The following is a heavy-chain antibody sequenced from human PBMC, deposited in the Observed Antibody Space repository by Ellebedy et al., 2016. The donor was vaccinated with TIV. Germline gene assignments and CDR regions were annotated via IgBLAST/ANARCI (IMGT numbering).Heavy chain of an antibody. J-gene: IGHJ5*02. CDR2: IIPIFGTA. Sequence: MPGGSLRLSCAASGFTFSSYAISWVRQAPGQGLEWMGGIIPIFGTANYAQKFQGRVTITADESTSTAYMELSSLRSEDTAVYYCARRDSSSWSQTGNWFDPWGQGTLVTVSS. CDR1: GFTFSSYA. CDR3: ARRDSSSWSQTGNWFDP. V-gene: IGHV1-69*01. D-gene: IGHD6-13*01.